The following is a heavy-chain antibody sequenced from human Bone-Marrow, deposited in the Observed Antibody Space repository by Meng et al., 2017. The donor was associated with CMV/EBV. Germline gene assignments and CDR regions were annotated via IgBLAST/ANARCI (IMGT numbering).Heavy chain of an antibody. V-gene: IGHV3-30*04. CDR2: ISYDGSNK. Sequence: GESLKISCAASGFTFSSYAMHWVRQAPGKGLEWVAVISYDGSNKYYADSVKGRFTISRDNSKNTLYLQMNSLRAEDTAVYYCARYGHEGGMAVWGQGNTVNVSS. D-gene: IGHD4-17*01. CDR3: ARYGHEGGMAV. J-gene: IGHJ6*02. CDR1: GFTFSSYA.